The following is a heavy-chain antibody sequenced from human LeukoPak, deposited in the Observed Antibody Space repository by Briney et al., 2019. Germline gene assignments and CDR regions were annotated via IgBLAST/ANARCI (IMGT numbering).Heavy chain of an antibody. CDR1: GFTFSSYA. J-gene: IGHJ3*02. CDR2: ISGSGGST. V-gene: IGHV3-23*01. Sequence: GGSLRLSCAASGFTFSSYAMSWVRQAPGKGLKWVSAISGSGGSTYYADSVKGRFTISRDNSKNTLYLQMNSLRAEDTAVYYCAKDRRQPGTRSSSGWYDAFDIWGQGTMVTVSS. D-gene: IGHD6-19*01. CDR3: AKDRRQPGTRSSSGWYDAFDI.